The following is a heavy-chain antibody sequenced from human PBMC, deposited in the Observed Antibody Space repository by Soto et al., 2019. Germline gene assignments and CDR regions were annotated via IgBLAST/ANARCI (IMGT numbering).Heavy chain of an antibody. CDR2: IDHDGPT. J-gene: IGHJ4*02. CDR3: VRDSHGDY. CDR1: GFTFSNYW. Sequence: EVQLVESGGGLVQPGGSLRLSCAGSGFTFSNYWMHWVRQGPGKGLEWVSRIDHDGPTDDADSVRGRFTISRDNAENTLYLQMNSLRPEDTAVYYCVRDSHGDYWGQGTLVTVSS. V-gene: IGHV3-74*01.